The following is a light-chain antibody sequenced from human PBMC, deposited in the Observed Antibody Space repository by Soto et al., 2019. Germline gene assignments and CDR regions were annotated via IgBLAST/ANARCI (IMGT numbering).Light chain of an antibody. CDR3: QQYNNWPQT. J-gene: IGKJ1*01. CDR1: QSVSSN. V-gene: IGKV3-15*01. Sequence: EILMTQSPATLSVSPGERATLSCRASQSVSSNLAWYQQKPGQAPRLLIYGASTSATGIPARFSGSGSGTAFTRTISSLQSEDFAFYYWQQYNNWPQTFGQGTKVDIK. CDR2: GAS.